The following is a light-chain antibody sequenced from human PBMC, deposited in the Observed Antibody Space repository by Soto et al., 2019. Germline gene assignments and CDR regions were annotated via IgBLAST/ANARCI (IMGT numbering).Light chain of an antibody. CDR3: MQALQTPPT. CDR1: QSLLYSDGYNF. V-gene: IGKV2-28*01. J-gene: IGKJ1*01. Sequence: EIVLTQSPLSLPVTPGEPASISSRSSQSLLYSDGYNFLDWYLQKPGQSPHLLIYLGSNRASGVPDRFSGSGSGTDFTLKISRVEAEDVGVYYCMQALQTPPTFGQGTKVEIK. CDR2: LGS.